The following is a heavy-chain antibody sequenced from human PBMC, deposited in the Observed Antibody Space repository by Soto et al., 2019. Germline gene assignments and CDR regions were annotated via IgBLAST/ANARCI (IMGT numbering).Heavy chain of an antibody. V-gene: IGHV3-74*03. CDR1: GFTFSSYW. D-gene: IGHD1-26*01. CDR2: INSDGGST. Sequence: EVQLVESGGGLVQPGGSLRLSCAASGFTFSSYWMHWVRQAAGKGLVWVSRINSDGGSTTYADFVKGRFTISRDNAKNTLYLQMNSLRAEDTAVYYCARGYSGSYRADYWGQGTLVTVSS. J-gene: IGHJ4*02. CDR3: ARGYSGSYRADY.